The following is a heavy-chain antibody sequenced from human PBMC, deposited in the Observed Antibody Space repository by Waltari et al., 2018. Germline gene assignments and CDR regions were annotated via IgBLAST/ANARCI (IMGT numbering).Heavy chain of an antibody. V-gene: IGHV4-39*01. CDR1: GGAISRSGSY. CDR3: ARPGSSSPYYWFNP. Sequence: QLQLQESGPGQVEPSGTLSLTCTVSGGAISRSGSYWGWLRQPPGKEVEWIASIYHDGTSYYTPSLKSRVTISVDTFKNTFSLTVNSVTAADTAIYYCARPGSSSPYYWFNPWGQGTLVTVAP. J-gene: IGHJ5*02. D-gene: IGHD6-13*01. CDR2: IYHDGTS.